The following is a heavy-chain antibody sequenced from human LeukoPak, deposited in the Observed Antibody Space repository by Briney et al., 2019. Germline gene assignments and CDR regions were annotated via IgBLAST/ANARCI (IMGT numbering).Heavy chain of an antibody. Sequence: GGSLRLSCAASGFTFSSHSMTWVRQAPGKGLEWASSISSSSNYIYYADSVKGRFTISRDNAKNSLYLQANSLRAEDTAVYYCAKGGKWDVTPFDYWGQGTLVTVSS. CDR3: AKGGKWDVTPFDY. CDR2: ISSSSNYI. V-gene: IGHV3-21*04. D-gene: IGHD1-26*01. J-gene: IGHJ4*02. CDR1: GFTFSSHS.